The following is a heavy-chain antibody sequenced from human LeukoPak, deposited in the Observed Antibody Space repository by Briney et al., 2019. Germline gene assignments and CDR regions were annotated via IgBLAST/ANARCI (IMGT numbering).Heavy chain of an antibody. CDR3: ARGRSNYYDSSGYWRDYYYYGMDV. CDR1: GGSVSSDSFY. D-gene: IGHD3-22*01. J-gene: IGHJ6*02. CDR2: INHSGST. V-gene: IGHV4-39*07. Sequence: SETLSLTCTVSGGSVSSDSFYWGWIRQPPGKGLEWIGEINHSGSTNYNPSLKSRVTISVDTSKNQFSLKLSSVTAADTAVYYCARGRSNYYDSSGYWRDYYYYGMDVWGQGTTVTVSS.